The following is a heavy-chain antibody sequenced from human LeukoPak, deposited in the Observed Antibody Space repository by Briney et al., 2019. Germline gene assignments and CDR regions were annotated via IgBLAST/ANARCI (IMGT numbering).Heavy chain of an antibody. Sequence: GGSLRLSCAASGFTFSSYSMNWVRQAPGKGLEWVSSISSSSSYIYYADSVKGRFTISRDNAKNSLYLQMNSLRAEDTAVYCCARDPPLGSCSTISCPHLDYWGQGTLVTVSS. V-gene: IGHV3-21*01. J-gene: IGHJ4*02. CDR3: ARDPPLGSCSTISCPHLDY. D-gene: IGHD2-2*01. CDR2: ISSSSSYI. CDR1: GFTFSSYS.